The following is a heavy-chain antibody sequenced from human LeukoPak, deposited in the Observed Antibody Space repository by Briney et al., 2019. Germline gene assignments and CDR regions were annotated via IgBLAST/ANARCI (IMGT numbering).Heavy chain of an antibody. CDR1: GFTFSSYD. CDR3: AKGGPRPSLRFLAWLPYDY. D-gene: IGHD3-3*01. CDR2: ISGSGGST. V-gene: IGHV3-23*01. J-gene: IGHJ4*02. Sequence: PGGSLRLSCAASGFTFSSYDMSWVRQAPGKGLEWVSAISGSGGSTYYADSVKGRFTISRDNSKDTLYLQMNSLGAEDTAVYYCAKGGPRPSLRFLAWLPYDYWGQGTLVTVSS.